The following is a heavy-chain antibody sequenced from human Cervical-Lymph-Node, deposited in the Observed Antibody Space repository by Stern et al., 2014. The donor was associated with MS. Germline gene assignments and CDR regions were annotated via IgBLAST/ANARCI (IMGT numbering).Heavy chain of an antibody. Sequence: EVQLVESGGGLVQPGASLGLSCAASGFTFTRHAMNWVRQAPGKGLEWLSYISSSSSTIYYADSVKGRFTISRDNAMDSLFLQMNSLRDEDTAVYYCARDSSSSPIDYWGQGILVSVSS. CDR3: ARDSSSSPIDY. J-gene: IGHJ4*02. V-gene: IGHV3-48*02. CDR1: GFTFTRHA. D-gene: IGHD6-6*01. CDR2: ISSSSSTI.